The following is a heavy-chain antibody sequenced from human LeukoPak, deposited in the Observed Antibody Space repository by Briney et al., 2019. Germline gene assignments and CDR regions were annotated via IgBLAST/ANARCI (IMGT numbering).Heavy chain of an antibody. D-gene: IGHD6-13*01. CDR3: AKETGYSSSWLDY. V-gene: IGHV3-9*01. CDR2: ISWNSGSI. CDR1: GFILSNYG. Sequence: GGSLRLSCVTSGFILSNYGIHWVRQAPGKGLEWVSGISWNSGSIGYADSVKGRFTISRDNAKNSLYLQMNSLRAEDTALYYCAKETGYSSSWLDYWGQGTLVTVSS. J-gene: IGHJ4*02.